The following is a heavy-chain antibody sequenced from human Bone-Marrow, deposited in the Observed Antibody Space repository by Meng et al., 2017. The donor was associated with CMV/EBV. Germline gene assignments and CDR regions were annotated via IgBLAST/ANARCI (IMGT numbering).Heavy chain of an antibody. D-gene: IGHD2-21*01. CDR2: INPNSGGT. CDR3: ARHKTFESVIDLIPDAFAI. CDR1: GYTFTGYY. J-gene: IGHJ3*02. Sequence: ASVKVSCKASGYTFTGYYMHWVRQAPGQGLEWMGWINPNSGGTNYAQKFQGRVTMTRDTSTNTAYMELRSLRSDDTAVYYCARHKTFESVIDLIPDAFAIWGQGTTVTV. V-gene: IGHV1-2*02.